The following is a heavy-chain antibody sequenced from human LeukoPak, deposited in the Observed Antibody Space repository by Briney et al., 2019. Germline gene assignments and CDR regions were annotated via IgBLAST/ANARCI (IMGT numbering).Heavy chain of an antibody. CDR2: ISAYNGNT. J-gene: IGHJ4*02. CDR3: ARVRVVVVAATPYYFDY. V-gene: IGHV1-18*01. CDR1: GYTFTSYG. Sequence: ASVKVPCKASGYTFTSYGISWVRQAPGQGLEWMGWISAYNGNTNYAQKLQGRVTMTTDTSTSTAYMELRSLRSDDTAVYYCARVRVVVVAATPYYFDYWGQGTLVTVSS. D-gene: IGHD2-15*01.